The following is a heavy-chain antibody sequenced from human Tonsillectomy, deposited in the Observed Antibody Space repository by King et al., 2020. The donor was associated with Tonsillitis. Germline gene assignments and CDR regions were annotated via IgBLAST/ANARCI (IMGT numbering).Heavy chain of an antibody. D-gene: IGHD6-13*01. Sequence: QLVQSGAEVKKPGAALKVSCKASGYTFTSYDMNWVRQATGQGLEWMGWMNPNSGDTGYAQKFQGRVTMTSNTSISTAYMELSSLRSEDTAVYYCVMPGIAAAGYDAFDIWGQGRRVTVSS. CDR1: GYTFTSYD. CDR2: MNPNSGDT. V-gene: IGHV1-8*01. CDR3: VMPGIAAAGYDAFDI. J-gene: IGHJ3*02.